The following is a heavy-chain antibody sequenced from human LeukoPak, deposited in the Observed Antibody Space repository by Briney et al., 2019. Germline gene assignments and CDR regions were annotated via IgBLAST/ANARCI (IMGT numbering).Heavy chain of an antibody. J-gene: IGHJ4*02. V-gene: IGHV4-38-2*02. D-gene: IGHD6-13*01. CDR2: IYHSGST. Sequence: PSETLSLTCTVSGYSISSGYYWGWIRQPPGKGLEWIGSIYHSGSTYYNPSLKSRVTISVDTSKNQFSLKLSSVTAADTAVYYCARVGLRSSWEVDYWGQGTQVTVSS. CDR1: GYSISSGYY. CDR3: ARVGLRSSWEVDY.